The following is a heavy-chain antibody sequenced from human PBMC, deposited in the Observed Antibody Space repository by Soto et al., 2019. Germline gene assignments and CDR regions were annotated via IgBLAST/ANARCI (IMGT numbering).Heavy chain of an antibody. J-gene: IGHJ4*02. D-gene: IGHD3-22*01. CDR3: ARVPTYYYDSSGYYCVGYYFDY. CDR2: IKQDGSEK. CDR1: GFTFSSYW. Sequence: EVQLLESGGGLVHPGGSLRLSCAASGFTFSSYWMSWVRQAPGKGLEWVANIKQDGSEKYYVDSVKGRFTISRDNAKNSLYLQMNSLRAEDTAVYYCARVPTYYYDSSGYYCVGYYFDYWGQGTLVTVSS. V-gene: IGHV3-7*03.